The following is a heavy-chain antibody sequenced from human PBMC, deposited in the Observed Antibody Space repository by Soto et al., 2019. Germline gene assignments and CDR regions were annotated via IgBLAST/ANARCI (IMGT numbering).Heavy chain of an antibody. J-gene: IGHJ4*02. V-gene: IGHV3-7*01. D-gene: IGHD2-8*01. CDR1: GFTLSSYW. CDR3: ARDSMVYALDY. CDR2: IKQDGSEK. Sequence: PGGSLRLSCAASGFTLSSYWMSWVRQAPGKGLEWVANIKQDGSEKYYVDSVKGRFTISRDNAKNSLYLQMNSLRAEDTAVYYCARDSMVYALDYWGQGTLVTVS.